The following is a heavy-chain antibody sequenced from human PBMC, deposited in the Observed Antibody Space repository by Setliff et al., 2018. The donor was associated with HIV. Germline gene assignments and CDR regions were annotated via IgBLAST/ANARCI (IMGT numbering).Heavy chain of an antibody. Sequence: ASVKVSCKASGYTFTSYYIYWVRQAPGQGLQWMGIINPGDGSTIYAQKFQGRVTMTRDTSTSTLYMELSSLRSEDTAVYYCARDATYDYVWGTSSLVLDYWGQGTQVTVSS. CDR1: GYTFTSYY. CDR2: INPGDGST. J-gene: IGHJ4*02. CDR3: ARDATYDYVWGTSSLVLDY. V-gene: IGHV1-46*01. D-gene: IGHD3-16*01.